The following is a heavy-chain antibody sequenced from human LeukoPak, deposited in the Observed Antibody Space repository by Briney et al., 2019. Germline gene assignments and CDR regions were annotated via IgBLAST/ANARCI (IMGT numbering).Heavy chain of an antibody. J-gene: IGHJ3*02. CDR1: GFTFSSYA. Sequence: PGGSLRLSCAASGFTFSSYAMSWVRQAPGKGLEWVSAISGSGGSTYYADSVKGRFTISRDNSKNTLYLQMNSPRAEDTAVYYCAKDQKQWLVQDAFDIWGQGTMVTVSS. CDR3: AKDQKQWLVQDAFDI. D-gene: IGHD6-19*01. V-gene: IGHV3-23*01. CDR2: ISGSGGST.